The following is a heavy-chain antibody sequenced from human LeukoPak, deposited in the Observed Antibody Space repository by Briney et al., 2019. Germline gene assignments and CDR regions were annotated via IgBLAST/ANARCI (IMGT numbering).Heavy chain of an antibody. V-gene: IGHV4-39*01. CDR1: GGSISTSGSY. CDR3: ARQLGYCSGTSCSFYFDY. D-gene: IGHD2-15*01. CDR2: IYYSGST. J-gene: IGHJ4*02. Sequence: SETLSLTCTVSGGSISTSGSYWGWIRQPPGKGLQWIGTIYYSGSTYYNPSLKSRVTISVDTSKNQFSLKLSSVTAADTAVYYCARQLGYCSGTSCSFYFDYWGQGTLVTVSS.